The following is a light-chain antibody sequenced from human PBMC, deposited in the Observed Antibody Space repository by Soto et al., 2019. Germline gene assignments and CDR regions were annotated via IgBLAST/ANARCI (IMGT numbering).Light chain of an antibody. CDR3: QQYDSSRFT. J-gene: IGKJ3*01. CDR2: GAS. V-gene: IGKV3-20*01. CDR1: QRISSSY. Sequence: EIVLTQSPGTLSLSPGERATLSCRASQRISSSYLAWYQQKPGQAPRLLVYGASSRATGIPDRFSGSGSGTDFTLTISRLEPEDFAVYYCQQYDSSRFTFGPGTKVDIK.